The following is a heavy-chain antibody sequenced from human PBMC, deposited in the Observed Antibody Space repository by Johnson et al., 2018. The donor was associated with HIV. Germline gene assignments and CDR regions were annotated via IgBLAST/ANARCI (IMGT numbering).Heavy chain of an antibody. CDR3: AKDIVAGYGDSRGAVEI. V-gene: IGHV3-9*01. CDR1: GFTFDDYA. D-gene: IGHD4-17*01. J-gene: IGHJ3*02. Sequence: VQLVESGGGLVQPGRSLRLSCAASGFTFDDYAMHWVRQAPGKGLEWVSGISWYSGSLGYADSVKGRFTISRDNAKNSLYLQMNSLRAEDTALYYCAKDIVAGYGDSRGAVEIGGQGTMVTVSS. CDR2: ISWYSGSL.